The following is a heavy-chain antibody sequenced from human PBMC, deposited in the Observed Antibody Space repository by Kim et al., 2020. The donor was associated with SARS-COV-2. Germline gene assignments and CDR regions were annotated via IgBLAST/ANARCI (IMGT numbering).Heavy chain of an antibody. Sequence: PSLKSRVTKSVDTSTNQFSLKLSSVTAADTAVYYCARLVPAAASGGWFDPWGQGTLVTVSS. D-gene: IGHD2-2*01. V-gene: IGHV4-34*01. J-gene: IGHJ5*02. CDR3: ARLVPAAASGGWFDP.